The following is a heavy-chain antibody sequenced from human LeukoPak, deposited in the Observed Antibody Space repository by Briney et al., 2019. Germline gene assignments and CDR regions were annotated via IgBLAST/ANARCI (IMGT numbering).Heavy chain of an antibody. CDR3: ASLGYCSGGSCYSG. CDR1: GGSISSSNW. V-gene: IGHV4-4*02. CDR2: IYHSGST. Sequence: SETLSLTCAVSGGSISSSNWWSWVRQPPGKGLEWIGEIYHSGSTNYNPSLKSRVTISVDKSKNQFSLKLSSVTAADTAVYYCASLGYCSGGSCYSGWGQGTLVTVSS. D-gene: IGHD2-15*01. J-gene: IGHJ4*02.